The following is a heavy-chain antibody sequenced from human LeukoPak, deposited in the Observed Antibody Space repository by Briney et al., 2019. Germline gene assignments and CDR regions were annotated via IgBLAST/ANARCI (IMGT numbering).Heavy chain of an antibody. D-gene: IGHD3-10*01. Sequence: GGSLRLSCTVSGFTVSSNSMSWVRQAPGKGLEWVSFIYSGTIHYSDSVKGRFIISRDNSKNMLYLQMNSLRAEDTAVYYCAKDGRQWKTYYYGSGSANAFDIWGQGTMVTVSS. CDR1: GFTVSSNS. V-gene: IGHV3-66*03. J-gene: IGHJ3*02. CDR3: AKDGRQWKTYYYGSGSANAFDI. CDR2: IYSGTI.